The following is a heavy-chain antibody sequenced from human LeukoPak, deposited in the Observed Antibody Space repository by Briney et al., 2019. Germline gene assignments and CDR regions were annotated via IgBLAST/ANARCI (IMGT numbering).Heavy chain of an antibody. Sequence: GGSLRLSCAASGFTFSSYAMSWVRQAPGKGLEWVSAISGSGGSTYYADSVKGRFTISRDNSKNTLYLQMNSLRAEDTAVYYCAKGLLLWFGELLDAFDIWGQGTMVTVSS. J-gene: IGHJ3*02. CDR1: GFTFSSYA. V-gene: IGHV3-23*01. CDR2: ISGSGGST. CDR3: AKGLLLWFGELLDAFDI. D-gene: IGHD3-10*01.